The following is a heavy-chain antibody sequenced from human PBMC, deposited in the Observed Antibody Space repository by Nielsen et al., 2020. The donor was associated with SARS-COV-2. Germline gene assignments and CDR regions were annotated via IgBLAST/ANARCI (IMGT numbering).Heavy chain of an antibody. CDR2: IYSGGST. D-gene: IGHD3-22*01. J-gene: IGHJ4*02. CDR3: ARDQDYYDSSGFGNY. CDR1: GFTVSSNY. V-gene: IGHV3-53*01. Sequence: GESLKISCAASGFTVSSNYMSWVRQAPGKGLEWVSVIYSGGSTYYADSVKGRFTISRDNAKNSLYLQMNSLRAEDTAVYYCARDQDYYDSSGFGNYWGQGTLVTVSS.